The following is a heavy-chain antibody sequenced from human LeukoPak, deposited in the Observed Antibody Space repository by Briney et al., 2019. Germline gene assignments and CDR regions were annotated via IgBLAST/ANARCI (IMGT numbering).Heavy chain of an antibody. CDR2: TSYSGSA. CDR1: GGSVSSYY. J-gene: IGHJ6*03. CDR3: ARQQQLVLRYYYYMDV. V-gene: IGHV4-59*08. D-gene: IGHD6-13*01. Sequence: SETLSLTCIVSGGSVSSYYWSWIRQPPGKGLEWLGYTSYSGSANNNPSFKSRVTMSIDLSKNQVSLKLSSVTAADTAVYYCARQQQLVLRYYYYMDVWGKGTTVTISS.